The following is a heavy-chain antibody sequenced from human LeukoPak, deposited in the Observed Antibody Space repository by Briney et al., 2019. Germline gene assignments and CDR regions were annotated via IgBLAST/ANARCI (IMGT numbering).Heavy chain of an antibody. J-gene: IGHJ4*02. CDR1: GFTFSSYG. CDR2: IWYAGSKK. D-gene: IGHD2-8*02. Sequence: GGSLRLSCAASGFTFSSYGMHWFRQAPGKGLEWVAVIWYAGSKKYYADSVKGRFTISRDNSKNTLYLQMDSLRAEDTAVYYCARYNTGSVDYWGQGTLVTVSS. V-gene: IGHV3-33*01. CDR3: ARYNTGSVDY.